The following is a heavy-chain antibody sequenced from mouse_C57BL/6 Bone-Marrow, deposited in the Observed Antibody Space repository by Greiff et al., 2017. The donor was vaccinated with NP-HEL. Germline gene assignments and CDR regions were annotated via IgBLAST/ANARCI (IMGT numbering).Heavy chain of an antibody. Sequence: QVQLKESGPELVKPGASVKLSCKASGYTFTSYDINWVKQRPGQGLEWIGWIYPRDGSTKYNEKFKGKATLTVDTSSRTAYMELHSLTSEDSAVYFCAGVITTVVADAMDYWGQGTSVTVSS. V-gene: IGHV1-85*01. J-gene: IGHJ4*01. CDR2: IYPRDGST. CDR3: AGVITTVVADAMDY. CDR1: GYTFTSYD. D-gene: IGHD1-1*01.